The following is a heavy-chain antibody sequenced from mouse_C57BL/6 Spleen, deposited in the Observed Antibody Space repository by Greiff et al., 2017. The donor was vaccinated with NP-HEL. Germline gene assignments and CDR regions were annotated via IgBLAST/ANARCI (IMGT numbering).Heavy chain of an antibody. CDR3: ARSNCYGSSEYFDY. CDR2: IDPSDGYT. CDR1: GYTFPSYW. V-gene: IGHV1-59*01. J-gene: IGHJ2*01. Sequence: VQLQQSGAELVRPGTSVKLSCKASGYTFPSYWMHWVKQRPGQSLEWIGVIDPSDGYTNYNQKFKGKATLTVDTSSSTAYMQLSSLTSEDSEDYDCARSNCYGSSEYFDYWGQGTTLTVSS. D-gene: IGHD1-1*01.